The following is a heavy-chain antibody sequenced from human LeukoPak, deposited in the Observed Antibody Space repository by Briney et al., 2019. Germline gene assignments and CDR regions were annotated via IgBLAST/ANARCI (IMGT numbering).Heavy chain of an antibody. CDR1: GFTFSPYW. CDR3: ARAGHYYFDY. J-gene: IGHJ4*02. Sequence: GGSLRLSCAASGFTFSPYWMTWVRQAPGKGLEWVANIKPDGSGQYYVDSVKGRFTISRDNAKNSLYLQTNSLRAEDTAVYYCARAGHYYFDYWGQGTLVTVSS. CDR2: IKPDGSGQ. V-gene: IGHV3-7*01. D-gene: IGHD2-21*02.